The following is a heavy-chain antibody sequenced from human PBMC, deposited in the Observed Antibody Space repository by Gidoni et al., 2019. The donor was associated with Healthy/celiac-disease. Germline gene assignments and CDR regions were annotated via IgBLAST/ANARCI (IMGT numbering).Heavy chain of an antibody. Sequence: QVQLVESGGGLVKPGGSLRLSCAASGFTFSDYYMSWIRQAPGKGLEWVSYISSSSSYTNYADSVKGRFTISRDNAKNSLYLQMNSLRAEDTAVYYCARERGNDYVWGSYYFDYWGQGTLVTVSS. CDR2: ISSSSSYT. D-gene: IGHD3-16*01. J-gene: IGHJ4*02. V-gene: IGHV3-11*06. CDR3: ARERGNDYVWGSYYFDY. CDR1: GFTFSDYY.